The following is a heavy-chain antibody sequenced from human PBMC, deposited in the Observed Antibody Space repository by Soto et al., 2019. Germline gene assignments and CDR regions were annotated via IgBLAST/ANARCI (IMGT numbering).Heavy chain of an antibody. CDR1: GFTFSSYA. V-gene: IGHV3-23*01. Sequence: GGSLRLSCAASGFTFSSYAMSWVRQAPGKGLAWVSAISGSGGRTYYADSVKGRFTISRDNSKNTLYLQMNSLRAEDTAVYYCASWEDIVVVVAAPPRRYYFDYWGQGTLVTVSS. J-gene: IGHJ4*02. CDR2: ISGSGGRT. CDR3: ASWEDIVVVVAAPPRRYYFDY. D-gene: IGHD2-15*01.